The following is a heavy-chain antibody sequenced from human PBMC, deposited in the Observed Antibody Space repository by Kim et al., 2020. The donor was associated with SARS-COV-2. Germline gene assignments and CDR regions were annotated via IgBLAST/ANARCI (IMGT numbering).Heavy chain of an antibody. V-gene: IGHV3-48*03. Sequence: GGSLRLSCAASGFTFSSYEMNWVRQAPGKGLEWVSYISSSGSTIYYADSVKGRFTISRDNAKNSLYLQMNSLRAEDTAVYYCARDFGVGPLWAWGQGTLVTVSS. J-gene: IGHJ5*02. CDR3: ARDFGVGPLWA. CDR2: ISSSGSTI. D-gene: IGHD3-10*01. CDR1: GFTFSSYE.